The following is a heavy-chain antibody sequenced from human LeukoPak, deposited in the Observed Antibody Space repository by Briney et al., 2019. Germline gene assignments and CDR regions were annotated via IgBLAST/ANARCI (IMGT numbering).Heavy chain of an antibody. CDR3: ARGLRSWYSYYFDY. D-gene: IGHD6-13*01. J-gene: IGHJ4*02. CDR1: GYTFTSYD. Sequence: GASVKVSCKASGYTFTSYDINWVRQATGQGLEWMGWMNPNSGNTGYAQKFQGRVTITRNTSISTAYMELSSLRSEDTAVYYCARGLRSWYSYYFDYWGQGTLVTVSS. CDR2: MNPNSGNT. V-gene: IGHV1-8*03.